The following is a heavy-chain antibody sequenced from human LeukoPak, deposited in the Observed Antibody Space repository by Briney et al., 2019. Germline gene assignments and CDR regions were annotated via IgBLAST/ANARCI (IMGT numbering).Heavy chain of an antibody. J-gene: IGHJ4*02. CDR1: GFTFSSYA. V-gene: IGHV3-30*04. Sequence: GGSLRLSCAASGFTFSSYAMHWVRQAPGKGLEWVAVISYDGSNKYYADSVKGRLTISRDNARNSLYLQMNSLRAEDTAVYYCARADSSSWYSLFDYWGQGTLVTVSS. CDR2: ISYDGSNK. CDR3: ARADSSSWYSLFDY. D-gene: IGHD6-13*01.